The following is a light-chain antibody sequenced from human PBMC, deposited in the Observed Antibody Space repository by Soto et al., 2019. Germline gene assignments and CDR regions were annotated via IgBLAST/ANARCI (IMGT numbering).Light chain of an antibody. CDR3: QQYGSSGT. CDR1: QSVSSNY. CDR2: GAS. V-gene: IGKV3-20*01. J-gene: IGKJ1*01. Sequence: ENVLTQSPGPLSFSPGERATLSCRASQSVSSNYLAWYRQKPGQAPRLLISGASSRATGIPDRFSGSGSGTDFTLTISRLEPEDFAVYYCQQYGSSGTFGQGTKVDI.